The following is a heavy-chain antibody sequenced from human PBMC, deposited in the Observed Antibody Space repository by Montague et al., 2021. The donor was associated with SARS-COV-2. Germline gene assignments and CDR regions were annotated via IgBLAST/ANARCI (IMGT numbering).Heavy chain of an antibody. J-gene: IGHJ3*02. CDR3: VRAQAGGILNVFDI. CDR1: GFSIGSGDC. Sequence: SETLSLTCTVSGFSIGSGDCWGWIRQPPGKGLEWIGSIYHSGTTYYSPSLQSRLTMSIDTSTNQFSLRLTSVTAADTAVFFCVRAQAGGILNVFDIWGQGTTVTVSS. CDR2: IYHSGTT. V-gene: IGHV4-38-2*02.